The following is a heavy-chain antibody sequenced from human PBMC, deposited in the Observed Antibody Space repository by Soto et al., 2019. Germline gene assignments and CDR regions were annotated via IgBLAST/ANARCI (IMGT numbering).Heavy chain of an antibody. CDR1: GFTFNSFS. Sequence: EVELVESGGGSVQPGGSLRLSCVGSGFTFNSFSMTWVRQAPGMGREWVSYISSSRRSGTSYADSVQGRFTISRDNANNSLYLQMNSLRVEDTAVYYCARGITIFRVVSHDAFDIWRPGTMVTVSS. CDR2: ISSSRRSGT. CDR3: ARGITIFRVVSHDAFDI. J-gene: IGHJ3*02. V-gene: IGHV3-48*01. D-gene: IGHD3-3*01.